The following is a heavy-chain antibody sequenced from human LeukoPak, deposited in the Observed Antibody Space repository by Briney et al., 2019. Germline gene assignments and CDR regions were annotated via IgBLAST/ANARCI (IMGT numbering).Heavy chain of an antibody. Sequence: PGGSLRLSCAASGFTFSSYSMNWVRQAPGKGLEWVSYISSSSSTIYYADSVKGRFTISRDNSKNTLYLQMNSLRAEDTAVYYCAKDRVVVPAAMLGYWGQGTLVTVSS. J-gene: IGHJ4*02. V-gene: IGHV3-48*01. CDR3: AKDRVVVPAAMLGY. D-gene: IGHD2-2*01. CDR2: ISSSSSTI. CDR1: GFTFSSYS.